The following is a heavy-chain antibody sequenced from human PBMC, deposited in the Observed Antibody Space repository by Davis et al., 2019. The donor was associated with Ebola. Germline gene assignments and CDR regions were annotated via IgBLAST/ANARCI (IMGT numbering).Heavy chain of an antibody. Sequence: PGGSLRLSCAPSGLTFSSYAMHWVRQAPGKGLEWVSVISYDGRNKYYADSVKGRFTISRDTSKNTLYLQMNSLRAGDTAVYYCAKAVERWERLQSAFDYWGQGTLVTVSS. CDR1: GLTFSSYA. V-gene: IGHV3-30*04. CDR3: AKAVERWERLQSAFDY. D-gene: IGHD1-26*01. J-gene: IGHJ4*02. CDR2: ISYDGRNK.